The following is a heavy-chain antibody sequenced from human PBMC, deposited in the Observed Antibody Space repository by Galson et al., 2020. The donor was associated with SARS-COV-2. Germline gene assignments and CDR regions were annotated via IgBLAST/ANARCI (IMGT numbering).Heavy chain of an antibody. J-gene: IGHJ6*03. CDR2: ISGSGGST. Sequence: GESLKISCAASGFTFSSYAMSWVRQAPGTGLEWVSAISGSGGSTYYADSVKGRFTISRDNAKNTLYLQMNSLRAEDTAVYFCAKETERNYYYYMDVWGKGTTVTVSS. CDR1: GFTFSSYA. V-gene: IGHV3-23*01. CDR3: AKETERNYYYYMDV.